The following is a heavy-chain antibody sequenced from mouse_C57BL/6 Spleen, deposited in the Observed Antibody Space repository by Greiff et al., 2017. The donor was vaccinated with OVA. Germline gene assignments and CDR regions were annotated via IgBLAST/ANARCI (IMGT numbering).Heavy chain of an antibody. CDR1: GYTFTDYY. V-gene: IGHV1-19*01. CDR2: INPYNGGT. J-gene: IGHJ2*01. Sequence: EVKLMESGPVLVKPGASVKMSCKASGYTFTDYYMNWVKQSHGKSLEWIGVINPYNGGTSYNQKFKGKATLTVDKSSSTAYMELNSLTSEDSAIYYCASAYDYLDYWGQGTTLTVSS. D-gene: IGHD2-3*01. CDR3: ASAYDYLDY.